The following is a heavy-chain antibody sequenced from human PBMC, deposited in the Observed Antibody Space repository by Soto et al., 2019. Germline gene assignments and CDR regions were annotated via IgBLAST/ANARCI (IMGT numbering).Heavy chain of an antibody. CDR2: IKQDGSEK. CDR3: ARDTSRYYYDSSGYYGLVDY. J-gene: IGHJ4*02. D-gene: IGHD3-22*01. Sequence: GGSLRLSCAASGFTFSSYWMSWVRQAPGKGLEWVANIKQDGSEKYYVDSVKGRFTISRDNAKNSLYLQMNSLRAEDTAVYYCARDTSRYYYDSSGYYGLVDYWGQGTLVTVSS. V-gene: IGHV3-7*01. CDR1: GFTFSSYW.